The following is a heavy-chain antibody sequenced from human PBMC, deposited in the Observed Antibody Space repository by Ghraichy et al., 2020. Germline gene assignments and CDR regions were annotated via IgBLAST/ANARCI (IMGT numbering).Heavy chain of an antibody. CDR1: GFTFSNYN. CDR3: ARDREGGIYYYAMDV. Sequence: GGPLRLSCAASGFTFSNYNMNWVRQAPGKGLEWVSSISGSSNYKYYAEPVKGRFTISRDNAKNSLYLQMNSLRAEDTAVYYCARDREGGIYYYAMDVWGQGTTVTVSS. J-gene: IGHJ6*02. D-gene: IGHD6-13*01. CDR2: ISGSSNYK. V-gene: IGHV3-21*01.